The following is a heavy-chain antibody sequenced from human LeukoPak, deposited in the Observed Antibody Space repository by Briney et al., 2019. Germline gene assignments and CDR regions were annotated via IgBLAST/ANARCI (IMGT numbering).Heavy chain of an antibody. CDR1: GLPFSNYG. J-gene: IGHJ6*03. Sequence: GGSLRLSCAASGLPFSNYGMSWVRQAPGKGLEWVTVISYDGNNKYYADSVKGRFTISRDNSKNTLYLQVNSLRPEDTAVYYCARGGPAAVYYYMDVWGKGTTVTVSS. CDR2: ISYDGNNK. CDR3: ARGGPAAVYYYMDV. D-gene: IGHD6-13*01. V-gene: IGHV3-30*03.